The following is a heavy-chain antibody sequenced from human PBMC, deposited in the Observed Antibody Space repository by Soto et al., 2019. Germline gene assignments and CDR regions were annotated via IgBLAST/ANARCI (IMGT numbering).Heavy chain of an antibody. J-gene: IGHJ4*02. CDR3: AKDLILCGGDCYPLYWDY. D-gene: IGHD2-21*02. CDR1: GFTFSSYA. Sequence: GWSLRLSCAASGFTFSSYAMSWVRQAPGKGLEWVSAISGSGGSTYYADSVKGRFTISRDNSKNTLYLQMNSLRAEDTAVYYCAKDLILCGGDCYPLYWDYWGQGTLVTVSS. V-gene: IGHV3-23*01. CDR2: ISGSGGST.